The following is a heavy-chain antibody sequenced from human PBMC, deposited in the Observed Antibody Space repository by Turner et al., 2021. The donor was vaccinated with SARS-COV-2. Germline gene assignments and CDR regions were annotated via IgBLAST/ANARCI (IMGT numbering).Heavy chain of an antibody. V-gene: IGHV1-18*01. CDR2: ISAYNCNT. D-gene: IGHD5-12*01. CDR1: GYTFTSYG. CDR3: ARDDPDIVATITVY. Sequence: QVQLVQSGAEVKKPGGSVKVSCKASGYTFTSYGISWVRQAPGQGLEWMVWISAYNCNTNYAQKLQGRVTMTTDTSTSTAYMELRSLRSDDTAVYYCARDDPDIVATITVYWGQGTLVTVSS. J-gene: IGHJ4*02.